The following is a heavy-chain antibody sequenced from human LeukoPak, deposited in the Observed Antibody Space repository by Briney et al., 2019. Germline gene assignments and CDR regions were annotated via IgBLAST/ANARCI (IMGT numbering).Heavy chain of an antibody. V-gene: IGHV2-70*01. CDR3: AVAKDTAMAGPRAIFYFDY. Sequence: EPGPPLVNPTQTLTLPCTFSGFSLTTSRMCVSWIRQPPRKALEGLAPIDWDDDKYYSASLKTRLTIYKDTSKNQVVLTMTNMDPVDTATYYCAVAKDTAMAGPRAIFYFDYWGQGTLVTVSS. CDR2: IDWDDDK. J-gene: IGHJ4*02. CDR1: GFSLTTSRMC. D-gene: IGHD5-18*01.